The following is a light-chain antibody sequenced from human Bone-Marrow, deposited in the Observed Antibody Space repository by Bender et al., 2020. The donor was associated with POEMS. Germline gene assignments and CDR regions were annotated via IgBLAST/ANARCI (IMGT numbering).Light chain of an antibody. CDR2: NNS. Sequence: QSVLTQPPSASGTPGQRVTISCSGSSSKFGSYPVNWYQQLPGAAPKLVLVNNSQRPSGVPDRCSGSNSGTSASLAISGLRSDVEADFYCATWDDSLNGWVFGGGTKLTVL. CDR1: SSKFGSYP. J-gene: IGLJ3*02. CDR3: ATWDDSLNGWV. V-gene: IGLV1-44*01.